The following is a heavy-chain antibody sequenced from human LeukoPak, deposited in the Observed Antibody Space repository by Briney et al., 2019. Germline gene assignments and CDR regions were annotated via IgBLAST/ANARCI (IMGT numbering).Heavy chain of an antibody. CDR1: VFTFCSYY. V-gene: IGHV3-48*03. J-gene: IGHJ4*02. D-gene: IGHD4-23*01. CDR2: INSGGRKI. Sequence: GGSLRLSCAASVFTFCSYYVHCVREARGRGLVWVSHINSGGRKIYYADSEKGRFTIYRDNAKTTLYLQMKSLRAEDTAVYYCARDYGGSSPFDYWGQGTLVTVSS. CDR3: ARDYGGSSPFDY.